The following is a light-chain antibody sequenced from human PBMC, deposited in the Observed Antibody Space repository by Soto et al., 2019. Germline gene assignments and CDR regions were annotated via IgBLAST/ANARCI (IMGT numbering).Light chain of an antibody. Sequence: DIQMTQSPSTLSASLVDRVTITCRASQSMNDWLAWFQQKPGKAPKILIYDDSNMESGVTSRFSGSGSGTEFTLTIDGLQPDDVATYYGLRYNAFSQTFGQGTKVEL. CDR2: DDS. CDR3: LRYNAFSQT. CDR1: QSMNDW. J-gene: IGKJ1*01. V-gene: IGKV1-5*01.